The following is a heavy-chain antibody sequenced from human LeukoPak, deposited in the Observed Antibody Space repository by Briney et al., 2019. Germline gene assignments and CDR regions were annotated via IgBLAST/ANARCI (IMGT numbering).Heavy chain of an antibody. J-gene: IGHJ6*03. D-gene: IGHD2-2*01. CDR2: INHSGSN. CDR1: GGSFSGYY. CDR3: AVMGCSSTSCSYYYYYMDV. V-gene: IGHV4-34*01. Sequence: PSETLSPTCAVYGGSFSGYYWSWIRQPPGKGLEWIGEINHSGSNNYNPSLKSLVTISVDTSKNQFSLKLSSVTAADTAVYYCAVMGCSSTSCSYYYYYMDVWGKGTTVTVSS.